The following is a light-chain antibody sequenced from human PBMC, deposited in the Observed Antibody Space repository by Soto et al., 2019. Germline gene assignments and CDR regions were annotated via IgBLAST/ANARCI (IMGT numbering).Light chain of an antibody. V-gene: IGLV2-14*01. J-gene: IGLJ1*01. Sequence: QSALTQPASVSGSPGQSITISCPGTSSDVGGYNYVSWYQQHPGKAPKLTIYDVSNRPSGVSNRFSGSKSGNTASLTISGLQPEDEADYYCSSYIRTTTLYVFGTGTKLPS. CDR2: DVS. CDR1: SSDVGGYNY. CDR3: SSYIRTTTLYV.